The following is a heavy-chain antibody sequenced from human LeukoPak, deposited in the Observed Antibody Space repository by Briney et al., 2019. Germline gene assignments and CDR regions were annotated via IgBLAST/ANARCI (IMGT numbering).Heavy chain of an antibody. Sequence: GGSLRLSCAASGFTFSSYAMHWVRQAPGKGLEWVAVISSGGSDIYYADSVKGRFTISRDNSKNTLFLQMNSLRAEDTAVYYCTRDREGYSSGRGLDYWGQGALVTVSS. J-gene: IGHJ4*02. CDR2: ISSGGSDI. CDR3: TRDREGYSSGRGLDY. V-gene: IGHV3-30*04. D-gene: IGHD6-19*01. CDR1: GFTFSSYA.